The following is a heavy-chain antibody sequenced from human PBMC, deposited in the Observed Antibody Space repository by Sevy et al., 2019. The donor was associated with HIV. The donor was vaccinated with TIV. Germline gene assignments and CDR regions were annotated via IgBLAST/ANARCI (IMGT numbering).Heavy chain of an antibody. CDR1: GFTFSSYA. V-gene: IGHV3-48*01. Sequence: GGSLRLSCAASGFTFSSYAMHWVRQAPGKGLEWVSYISGSSTTIEHADSVKGRFSISRDNADNSVFLQMNRLRVEDTAVYYCARSLAAAENWFDPWGQGTLVTVSS. D-gene: IGHD6-13*01. CDR2: ISGSSTTI. J-gene: IGHJ5*02. CDR3: ARSLAAAENWFDP.